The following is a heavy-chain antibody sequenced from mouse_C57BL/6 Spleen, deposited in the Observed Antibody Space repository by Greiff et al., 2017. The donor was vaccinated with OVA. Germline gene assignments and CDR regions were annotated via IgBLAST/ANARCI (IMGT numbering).Heavy chain of an antibody. Sequence: VQLQQPGAELVMPGASVKLSCKASGYTFTSYWMHWVKQRPGQGLEWIGEIDPSDSYTNYNQKFKGKSTLTVDKSSSTAYMQLSSLTSEDAAVYYCARIISDYYGSSYKAMDYWGQGTSVTVSA. J-gene: IGHJ4*01. CDR2: IDPSDSYT. V-gene: IGHV1-69*01. D-gene: IGHD1-1*01. CDR3: ARIISDYYGSSYKAMDY. CDR1: GYTFTSYW.